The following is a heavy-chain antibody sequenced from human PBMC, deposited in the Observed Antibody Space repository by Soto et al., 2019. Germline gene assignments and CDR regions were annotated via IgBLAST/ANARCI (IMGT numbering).Heavy chain of an antibody. J-gene: IGHJ6*02. CDR3: ARDEMVVATGSRTWHYYYGMDV. D-gene: IGHD2-15*01. Sequence: QVQLVQSGAEVKKPGSSVKVSCKSSGGTFSTYAISWVRQAPGQGLEWMGGIIPIFGTANYAQKLQGTVTITAGESTTAADVAPISRGSGDTAVYYCARDEMVVATGSRTWHYYYGMDVWGHGTTVTVSS. CDR1: GGTFSTYA. V-gene: IGHV1-69*12. CDR2: IIPIFGTA.